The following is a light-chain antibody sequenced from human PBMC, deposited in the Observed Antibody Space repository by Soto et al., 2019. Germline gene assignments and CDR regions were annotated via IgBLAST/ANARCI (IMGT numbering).Light chain of an antibody. CDR2: GAS. J-gene: IGKJ4*01. Sequence: DIQMTQSPSSVSASVGDRVTITCRASQFISNWLAWYQQKPETAPQSLLFGASTLQSGVPSRFSGSGFGTYFTLTINGLKPEDFATYFCQQYKSYPRTFGGGTKVDIK. CDR3: QQYKSYPRT. V-gene: IGKV1D-16*01. CDR1: QFISNW.